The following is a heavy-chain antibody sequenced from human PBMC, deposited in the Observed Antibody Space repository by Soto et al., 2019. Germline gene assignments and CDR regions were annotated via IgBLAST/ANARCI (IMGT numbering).Heavy chain of an antibody. J-gene: IGHJ4*02. CDR3: ARAYPTGDPQPFDY. CDR2: IYHSGST. Sequence: SETLSLTCAVSGGSISSGGYSWSWIRQPPGKGLEWIGYIYHSGSTYYNPSLKSRVTISVDRSKNQFSLKLSSVTAADTAVYYCARAYPTGDPQPFDYWGQGTLVTVSS. D-gene: IGHD4-4*01. CDR1: GGSISSGGYS. V-gene: IGHV4-30-2*01.